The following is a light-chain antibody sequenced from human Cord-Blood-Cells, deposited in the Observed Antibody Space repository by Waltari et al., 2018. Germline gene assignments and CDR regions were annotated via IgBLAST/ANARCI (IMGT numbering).Light chain of an antibody. CDR3: QQYYSFPYT. Sequence: IWMTQSPSLLSASIGDRVTISCRLSQGISIYLGWYQQKPGKAPELLIYAASSLQSGVPSRFSGSGSGTDFTLTISCLQSEYFATYYCQQYYSFPYTFGQGTKLEIK. J-gene: IGKJ2*01. CDR2: AAS. V-gene: IGKV1D-8*01. CDR1: QGISIY.